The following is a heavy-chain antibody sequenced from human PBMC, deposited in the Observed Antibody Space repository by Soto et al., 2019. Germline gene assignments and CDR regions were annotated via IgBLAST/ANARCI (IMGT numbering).Heavy chain of an antibody. D-gene: IGHD1-1*01. CDR3: ARDKKLEAGMDG. V-gene: IGHV3-48*03. Sequence: GGSLRLSCAASGFTFSSYEMNWVRQAPGKGLEWVSYISSSGSTVYYADSVKGRFTISRDNAKNSLYLQMNSLRAGDTAVYYCARDKKLEAGMDGWGQGTTVTVSS. CDR1: GFTFSSYE. J-gene: IGHJ6*02. CDR2: ISSSGSTV.